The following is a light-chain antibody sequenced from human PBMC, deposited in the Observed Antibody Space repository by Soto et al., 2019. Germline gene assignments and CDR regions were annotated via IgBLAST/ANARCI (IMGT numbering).Light chain of an antibody. Sequence: DIQMTQSPSTLSASVGDRVTITCRASQSINNWLAWYQQKPGKAPKLLLYKASTLQSGVPSRFSGSGSGTEFTLTISTLQPDDFATYYCQQYNSYPYTFDQGTKLEIK. CDR1: QSINNW. CDR2: KAS. V-gene: IGKV1-5*03. J-gene: IGKJ2*01. CDR3: QQYNSYPYT.